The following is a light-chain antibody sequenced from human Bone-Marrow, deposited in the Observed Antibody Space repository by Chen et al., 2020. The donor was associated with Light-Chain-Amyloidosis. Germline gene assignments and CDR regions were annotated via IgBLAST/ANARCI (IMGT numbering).Light chain of an antibody. J-gene: IGLJ2*01. V-gene: IGLV3-25*03. Sequence: SCDLTQAPSVSVSPGQTARITCSGDDLPKKYAYWYQQKPGQAPVLVIHRATERPSGISERFSGSSSGTTATLTISGVQAEDEADYHGQSADSSGTYEVIFGGGTKLTVL. CDR3: QSADSSGTYEVI. CDR2: RAT. CDR1: DLPKKY.